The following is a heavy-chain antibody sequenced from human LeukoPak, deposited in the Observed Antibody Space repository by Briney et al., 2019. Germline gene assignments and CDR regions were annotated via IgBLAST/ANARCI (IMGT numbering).Heavy chain of an antibody. CDR2: ISGSGGST. CDR3: AKSSGWYLDY. J-gene: IGHJ4*02. V-gene: IGHV3-23*01. D-gene: IGHD6-19*01. Sequence: GGSLRLSCAASGFIFSSYSMSWVRQAPGKGLEWVSAISGSGGSTYYADSVKGRFTISRDNSKNTLYLQMNSLRAEDTAVYYCAKSSGWYLDYWGQGTLVTVSS. CDR1: GFIFSSYS.